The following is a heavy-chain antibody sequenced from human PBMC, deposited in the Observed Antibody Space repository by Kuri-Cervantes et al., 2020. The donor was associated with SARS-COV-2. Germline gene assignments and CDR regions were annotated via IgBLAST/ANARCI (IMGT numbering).Heavy chain of an antibody. CDR3: ARGSGGSYNLNFDY. CDR1: GFTFSSYW. Sequence: GGSLRLSCAASGFTFSSYWMSWVRQAPGKGLEWVANIKQDGSEEYYVDSVKGRFTISRDNAKNSLYLQMNSLRAEDTAVYYCARGSGGSYNLNFDYWGQGTLVTVSS. V-gene: IGHV3-7*01. J-gene: IGHJ4*02. CDR2: IKQDGSEE. D-gene: IGHD2-15*01.